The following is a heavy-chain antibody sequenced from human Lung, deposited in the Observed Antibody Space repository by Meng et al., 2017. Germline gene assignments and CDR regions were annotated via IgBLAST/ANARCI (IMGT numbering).Heavy chain of an antibody. D-gene: IGHD2-15*01. J-gene: IGHJ4*02. CDR2: INHRGRT. V-gene: IGHV4-34*01. Sequence: QVQLQQRGAGELKPSETLSLTCAVYVGSFSGYQWNWIRQSPGKGLEWIGDINHRGRTNYNPSLKSRVTISVDTSKNQFSLKLSSVTAADTAVYYCARDQGGAGGYWGQGTLVTVSS. CDR3: ARDQGGAGGY. CDR1: VGSFSGYQ.